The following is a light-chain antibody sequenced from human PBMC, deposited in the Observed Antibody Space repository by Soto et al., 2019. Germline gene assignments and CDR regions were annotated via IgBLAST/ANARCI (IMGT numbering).Light chain of an antibody. Sequence: SYELTQPPSVSVAPGQTARITCGGNNIESKSVHWYQQRPGQAPVLVVHDDSDRPSGIPERISGSNSGNTATLTISRVEAGDEAEYYCQVWDGLSDHVIFGGGTQLTVL. CDR1: NIESKS. J-gene: IGLJ2*01. CDR3: QVWDGLSDHVI. CDR2: DDS. V-gene: IGLV3-21*02.